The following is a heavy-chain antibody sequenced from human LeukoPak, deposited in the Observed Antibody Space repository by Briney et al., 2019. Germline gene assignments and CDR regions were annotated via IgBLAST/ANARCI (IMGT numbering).Heavy chain of an antibody. Sequence: GGSLRLSCAASGFTFTSYSMSWLRQAPGEGLEWVSSITGSGDATYYADSVKGRFTISRDNSKNTLYLQMSSLRAEDTAVYYCAKTRGYYDYWGPGTLVTVSS. CDR3: AKTRGYYDY. V-gene: IGHV3-23*01. CDR1: GFTFTSYS. D-gene: IGHD3-22*01. J-gene: IGHJ4*02. CDR2: ITGSGDAT.